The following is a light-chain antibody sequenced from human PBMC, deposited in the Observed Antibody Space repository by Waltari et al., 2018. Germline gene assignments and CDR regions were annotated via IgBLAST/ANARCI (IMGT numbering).Light chain of an antibody. J-gene: IGKJ3*01. CDR2: DAS. Sequence: EIVLTQSPATLSLSPGERATLSCRASQSVSSSLVWYQQKAGQAHRPLIYDASNRATGIPARFSGSGSGTDFTLTISSLEPEDFAVYYCQQRSNWPPFTFGPGTKVEIK. V-gene: IGKV3-11*01. CDR3: QQRSNWPPFT. CDR1: QSVSSS.